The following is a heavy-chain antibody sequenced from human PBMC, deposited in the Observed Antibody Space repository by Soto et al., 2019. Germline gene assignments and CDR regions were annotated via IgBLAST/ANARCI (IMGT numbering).Heavy chain of an antibody. J-gene: IGHJ6*02. CDR1: GYSFTSYW. CDR3: ARLPIFSPPGYYYYGMDV. CDR2: IYPGDSDT. V-gene: IGHV5-51*01. Sequence: PGESLTISCKGSGYSFTSYWIGWVRQMPGKGLEWMGIIYPGDSDTRYSPSFQGQVTISADKSISTAYLQWSSLKASDTALFYCARLPIFSPPGYYYYGMDVWGQGTTVTVSS.